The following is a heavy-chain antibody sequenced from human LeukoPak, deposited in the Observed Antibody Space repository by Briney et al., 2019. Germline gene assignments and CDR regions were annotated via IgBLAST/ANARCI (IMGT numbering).Heavy chain of an antibody. J-gene: IGHJ4*02. CDR3: ARDRDWGCSYCSY. V-gene: IGHV3-33*01. D-gene: IGHD7-27*01. Sequence: GGSLRLSCAASGFTFSSYGMHWVRQAPGKGLEWVAVIWFDGSNKYYADSVKGRLTISRDNSKNTLYLQMNSLRAEDTAVYYCARDRDWGCSYCSYWGQGTLVTVSS. CDR1: GFTFSSYG. CDR2: IWFDGSNK.